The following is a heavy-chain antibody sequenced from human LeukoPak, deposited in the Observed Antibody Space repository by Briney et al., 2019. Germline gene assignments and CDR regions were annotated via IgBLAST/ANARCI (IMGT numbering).Heavy chain of an antibody. CDR1: GDSISSGNYY. V-gene: IGHV4-39*06. CDR3: ARHCRDQTYYDYVWGSYRYTCFDY. CDR2: IYYSGST. D-gene: IGHD3-16*02. Sequence: SETLSLTCPVSGDSISSGNYYWSWIRQPPGKGLEWIGSIYYSGSTNYNPSLKSRVTISVDTSKNQFPLKLSSVTAADTAVYYCARHCRDQTYYDYVWGSYRYTCFDYWGQGTLVTVSS. J-gene: IGHJ4*02.